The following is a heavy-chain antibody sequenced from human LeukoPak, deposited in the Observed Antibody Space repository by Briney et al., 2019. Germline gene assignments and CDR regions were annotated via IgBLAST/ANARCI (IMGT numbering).Heavy chain of an antibody. Sequence: PSETLSLTCAVYGGSFTTYYGTWIRQPPGKGLEWIGEINHSGSTNYNPSLKSRVTISVDTSKNQFSLKLNSVTAADTAVYYCARGGNDYGDPRRFDPWGQGTLVTVSS. CDR1: GGSFTTYY. J-gene: IGHJ5*02. D-gene: IGHD4-17*01. CDR2: INHSGST. CDR3: ARGGNDYGDPRRFDP. V-gene: IGHV4-34*01.